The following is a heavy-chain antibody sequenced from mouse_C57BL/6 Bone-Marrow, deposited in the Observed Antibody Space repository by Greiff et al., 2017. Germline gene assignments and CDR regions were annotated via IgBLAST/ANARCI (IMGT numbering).Heavy chain of an antibody. CDR3: ARKGTTVVAGDYFDY. D-gene: IGHD1-1*01. V-gene: IGHV1-82*01. J-gene: IGHJ2*01. CDR2: IYPGDGDT. CDR1: GYAFSSSW. Sequence: QVQLQQSGPELVKPGASVKISCKASGYAFSSSWMNWVKQRPGKGLEWIGRIYPGDGDTNYNGKFKGKATLTADKSSSTAYMQLSSLTSEDSAVYFCARKGTTVVAGDYFDYWGQGTTLTVSS.